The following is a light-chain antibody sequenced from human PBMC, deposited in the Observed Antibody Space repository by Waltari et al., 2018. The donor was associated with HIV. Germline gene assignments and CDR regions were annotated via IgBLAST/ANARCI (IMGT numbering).Light chain of an antibody. CDR2: RDT. J-gene: IGLJ2*01. CDR3: QSADSSGTSRI. CDR1: ALPKPY. V-gene: IGLV3-25*03. Sequence: SSELTQPPSLAVSPGQTARITCSGEALPKPYCYWYQQKPGQAPVVVIFRDTERPSGIPERFSGSSSGTTVTLTISAVQAEDEADYYCQSADSSGTSRIFGGGTKLTVL.